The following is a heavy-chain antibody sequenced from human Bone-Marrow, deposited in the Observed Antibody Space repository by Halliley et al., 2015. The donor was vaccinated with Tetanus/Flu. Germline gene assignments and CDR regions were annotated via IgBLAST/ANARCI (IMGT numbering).Heavy chain of an antibody. CDR3: ARNMVVAAAAEHFQD. V-gene: IGHV4-30-4*01. J-gene: IGHJ1*01. Sequence: TLSLTCDVSGYSISDGGFFWSWVRQPPGKGLEWIGYIYYRGSTYYNPSLNNAVTISVDASKNQFSLTLTSVTAADTAVYYCARNMVVAAAAEHFQDWGQGTLVTVSS. CDR1: GYSISDGGFF. D-gene: IGHD2-15*01. CDR2: IYYRGST.